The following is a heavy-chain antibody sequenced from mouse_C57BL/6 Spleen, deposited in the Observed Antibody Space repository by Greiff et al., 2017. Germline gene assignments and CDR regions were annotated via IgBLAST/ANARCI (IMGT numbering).Heavy chain of an antibody. CDR2: IYPRSGNT. D-gene: IGHD2-4*01. Sequence: QVQLQQSGAELARPGASVKLSCKASGYTFTSYGISWVKQRTGQGLEWIGEIYPRSGNTYSNEKFKGKATLTADKSSSTAYMELRSLTSEDSAVYFCARTYYDSDMGYYFDYWGQGTTLTGAS. CDR1: GYTFTSYG. CDR3: ARTYYDSDMGYYFDY. V-gene: IGHV1-81*01. J-gene: IGHJ2*01.